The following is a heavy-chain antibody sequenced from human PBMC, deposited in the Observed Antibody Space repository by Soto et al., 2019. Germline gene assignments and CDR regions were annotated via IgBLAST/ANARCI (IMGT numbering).Heavy chain of an antibody. CDR2: IYYSGST. J-gene: IGHJ4*02. D-gene: IGHD1-26*01. CDR3: ARRYGSAIDY. V-gene: IGHV4-59*08. CDR1: GGTISSWY. Sequence: QVQLQESGPGLVKPSETLSLTCTVSGGTISSWYWSWIRQPPGKGLEWIGYIYYSGSTNCNPSLXSXGXLTXDTSKNQFSLKLSSVTAADTAVYYCARRYGSAIDYWGQGTLVTVSS.